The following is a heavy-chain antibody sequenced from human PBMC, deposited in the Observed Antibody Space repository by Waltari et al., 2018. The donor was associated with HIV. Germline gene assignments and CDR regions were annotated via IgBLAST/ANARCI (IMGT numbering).Heavy chain of an antibody. CDR3: ARGLDVYHALAMDV. CDR2: INTDNGHV. J-gene: IGHJ6*02. D-gene: IGHD3-16*01. CDR1: GNSLGQHA. Sequence: QFQLVLSGAEVKKPGASVKVYCKASGNSLGQHAMHWVRQAPGQSLEWMGWINTDNGHVQYSQKFQGRVTITGNTSASTTYMDLRSLKSEDTAVYYCARGLDVYHALAMDVWGQGTPVTVSS. V-gene: IGHV1-3*04.